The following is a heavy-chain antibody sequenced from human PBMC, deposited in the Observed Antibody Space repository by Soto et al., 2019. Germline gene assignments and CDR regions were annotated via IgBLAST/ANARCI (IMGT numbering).Heavy chain of an antibody. V-gene: IGHV6-1*01. CDR1: GDSVSRNSAA. CDR2: TYYKSKWNN. CDR3: TGITWFRGMDV. D-gene: IGHD3-10*01. Sequence: QTLSLTCAISGDSVSRNSAAWNLIRQSPSRGLEWLGRTYYKSKWNNDYALSVKSRITINPDTSKNQFSLHLHSVTPEDTAVYYCTGITWFRGMDVWGQGTPVTVSS. J-gene: IGHJ6*02.